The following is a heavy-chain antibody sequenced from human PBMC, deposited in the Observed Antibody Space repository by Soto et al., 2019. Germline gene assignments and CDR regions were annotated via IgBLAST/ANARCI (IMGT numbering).Heavy chain of an antibody. CDR2: IIAYNCNT. V-gene: IGHV1-18*04. Sequence: QVQLGQSGAEVKNPGASVKVSFQASGYTFTSYGISWVRQAPGQGLEWLGWIIAYNCNTNYAQKLQGRVTMTTGAATSTAYMEPRSRRSADPAVSDFERDGDDYYYGMDVCGNGTTVTVSA. CDR1: GYTFTSYG. CDR3: ERDGDDYYYGMDV. J-gene: IGHJ6*04.